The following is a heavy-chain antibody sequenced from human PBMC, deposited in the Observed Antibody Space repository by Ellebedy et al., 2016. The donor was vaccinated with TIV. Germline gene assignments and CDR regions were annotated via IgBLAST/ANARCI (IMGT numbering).Heavy chain of an antibody. CDR1: GFPFSSYG. CDR2: IWDDGSNQ. CDR3: ARGSFRYWYLDF. Sequence: PGGSLRLSCAASGFPFSSYGMHWVRQAPGKGLEWVAIIWDDGSNQFYADSVKGRFTISRDNSKNTLHLQMNSLRAEDTAVYYCARGSFRYWYLDFWGHGTLVTVSS. J-gene: IGHJ2*01. V-gene: IGHV3-33*01. D-gene: IGHD3-16*02.